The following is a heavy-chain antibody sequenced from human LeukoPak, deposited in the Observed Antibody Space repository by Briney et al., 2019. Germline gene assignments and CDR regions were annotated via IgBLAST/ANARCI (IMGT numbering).Heavy chain of an antibody. CDR3: ARDPYGDYPLFDH. Sequence: PGRSLRLSCAASGLTFSNNAMHWVRQAPGKGLEWVAVISYDGSNKYYADSVKGRFTISRDNSKNTLYLQMNSLRAEDTAVYYCARDPYGDYPLFDHWGQGTLVTVSS. CDR1: GLTFSNNA. CDR2: ISYDGSNK. J-gene: IGHJ4*02. V-gene: IGHV3-30-3*01. D-gene: IGHD4-17*01.